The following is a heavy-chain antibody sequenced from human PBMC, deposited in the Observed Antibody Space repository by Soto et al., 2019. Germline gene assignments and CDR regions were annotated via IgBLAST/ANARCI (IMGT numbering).Heavy chain of an antibody. Sequence: ASVKVSCKASGYTFTNYDIYWVLQATGQGLEWMGWMHPNSGNTGYAQKFQGRVTMTRNTSISTAYMELSGLRSEDTAVYYCARGLSYRQDWGQGTMVTVSS. CDR3: ARGLSYRQD. V-gene: IGHV1-8*01. J-gene: IGHJ4*02. D-gene: IGHD1-26*01. CDR1: GYTFTNYD. CDR2: MHPNSGNT.